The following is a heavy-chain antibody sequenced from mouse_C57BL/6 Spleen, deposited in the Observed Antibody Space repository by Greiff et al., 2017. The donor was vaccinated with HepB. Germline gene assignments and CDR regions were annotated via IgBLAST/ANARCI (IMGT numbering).Heavy chain of an antibody. V-gene: IGHV1-55*01. J-gene: IGHJ1*03. CDR2: IYPGSGST. CDR1: GYTFTSYW. Sequence: VQLQQPGAELVKPGASVKMSCKASGYTFTSYWITWVKQRPGQGLEWIGDIYPGSGSTNYNEKFKSKATLTVDTSSSTAYMQLSSLTSEDSAVYYCARGGVITTVVATNFDVWGTGTTVTVSS. CDR3: ARGGVITTVVATNFDV. D-gene: IGHD1-1*01.